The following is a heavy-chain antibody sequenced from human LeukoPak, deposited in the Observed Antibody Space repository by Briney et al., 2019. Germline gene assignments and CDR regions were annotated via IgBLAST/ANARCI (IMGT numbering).Heavy chain of an antibody. CDR3: ARVRWEAYFDY. CDR1: GGSISSHY. Sequence: SETLSLTCTVSGGSISSHYWSWMRQPPGKGLEWIGYIYYSGSTNYNPSLKSRVTISVDTSKNQFSLKLSSVTAADTAVYYCARVRWEAYFDYWGQGTLVSVSS. D-gene: IGHD4-23*01. J-gene: IGHJ4*02. V-gene: IGHV4-59*11. CDR2: IYYSGST.